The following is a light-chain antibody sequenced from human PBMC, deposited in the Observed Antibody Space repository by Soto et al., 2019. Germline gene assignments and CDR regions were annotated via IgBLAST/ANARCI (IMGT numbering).Light chain of an antibody. CDR1: QTVTSN. CDR2: GAS. Sequence: EIVMTQSPATLSVSPGERATLSCRASQTVTSNLAWYQQKPGQTPRLLIYGASTRATGFPARFSGSGSGTEFTLTISSLQSEDFAVYYCQQRSNWPPIFTFGPGTKVDIK. CDR3: QQRSNWPPIFT. V-gene: IGKV3-15*01. J-gene: IGKJ3*01.